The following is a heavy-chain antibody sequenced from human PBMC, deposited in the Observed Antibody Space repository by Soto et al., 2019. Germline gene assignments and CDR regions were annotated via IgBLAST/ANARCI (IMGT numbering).Heavy chain of an antibody. CDR2: ISGGGDAS. V-gene: IGHV3-23*01. CDR3: ARIAARRFDY. Sequence: PGGSLRLSCTASGFTFSSYAMDWVRQAPGKGLEWLSAISGGGDASHYADSVKGRFTISRDNSKNTLFLQMSSLTAADTAVYYCARIAARRFDYWGQGTLVTVSS. J-gene: IGHJ4*02. CDR1: GFTFSSYA. D-gene: IGHD6-6*01.